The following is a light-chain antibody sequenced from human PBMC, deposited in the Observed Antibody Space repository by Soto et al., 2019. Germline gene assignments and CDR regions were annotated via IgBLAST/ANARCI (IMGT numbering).Light chain of an antibody. V-gene: IGKV1-5*01. CDR3: QQYNRYWT. CDR2: YAS. J-gene: IGKJ1*01. Sequence: DIQMTQSPSTLSASVGDRVTITCRASQSVSSWLAWYQQKPGKAPKVLIYYASCLESGVPSRFSGSGSGTEFTLTISSLQPDDFATYYCQQYNRYWTFGQGTKV. CDR1: QSVSSW.